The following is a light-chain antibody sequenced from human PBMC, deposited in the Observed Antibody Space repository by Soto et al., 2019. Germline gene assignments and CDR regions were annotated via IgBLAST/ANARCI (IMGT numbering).Light chain of an antibody. CDR1: QSVSSSY. CDR3: RQYGSSPWLT. J-gene: IGKJ4*01. CDR2: GAS. V-gene: IGKV3-20*01. Sequence: EIVLTQSPGTLSLSPGERATLSCRASQSVSSSYLAWYQQKPGQAPRLLIYGASSTAAGIPDRFSGSGSGTDFTLTISRLEPEDFAVYYCRQYGSSPWLTFGGGTKVEIK.